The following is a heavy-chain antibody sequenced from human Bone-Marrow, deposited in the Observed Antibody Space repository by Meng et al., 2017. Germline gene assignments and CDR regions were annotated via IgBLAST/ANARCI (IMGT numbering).Heavy chain of an antibody. J-gene: IGHJ4*02. CDR3: ARASSGSYYFDLDY. Sequence: GGSLRLSCAAPGFTFSSYAMHWVRQAPGKGLEWVAVISYDGSNKYYADSVKGRFTISRDNSKNTLYLQMNSLRAEDTAVYYCARASSGSYYFDLDYWGQGTLVTVSS. V-gene: IGHV3-30*04. CDR2: ISYDGSNK. D-gene: IGHD1-26*01. CDR1: GFTFSSYA.